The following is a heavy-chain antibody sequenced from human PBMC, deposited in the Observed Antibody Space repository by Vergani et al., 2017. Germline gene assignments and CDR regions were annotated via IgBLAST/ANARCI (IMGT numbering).Heavy chain of an antibody. CDR3: AKDPYCSSTSCYDYYYGMDV. D-gene: IGHD2-2*01. V-gene: IGHV3-23*01. CDR1: GFTFSSYA. Sequence: EVQLLESGGGLVQPGGSPRLSCAASGFTFSSYAMSWVRQAPGKGLEWVSAISGSGGSTYYADSVKGRFTISRDNSKNTLYLQMNSLRAEDTAVYYCAKDPYCSSTSCYDYYYGMDVWGQGTTVTVSS. CDR2: ISGSGGST. J-gene: IGHJ6*02.